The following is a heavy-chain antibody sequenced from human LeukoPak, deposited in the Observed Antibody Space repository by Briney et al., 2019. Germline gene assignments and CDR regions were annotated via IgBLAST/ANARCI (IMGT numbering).Heavy chain of an antibody. Sequence: GGSLRLSCAASGFTFSIYWMSWVRQAPGKGLEWVASMKGDGSVKHFLDSVEGRFTISRDNAKNSLYLQMNSLRAEDTAVYYCARWDAYCSGGRCYSGDFTFDIWGQGTMVTVSS. V-gene: IGHV3-7*01. CDR3: ARWDAYCSGGRCYSGDFTFDI. D-gene: IGHD2-15*01. CDR2: MKGDGSVK. J-gene: IGHJ3*02. CDR1: GFTFSIYW.